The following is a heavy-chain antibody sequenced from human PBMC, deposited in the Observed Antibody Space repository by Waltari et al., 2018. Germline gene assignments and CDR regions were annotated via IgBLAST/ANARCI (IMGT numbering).Heavy chain of an antibody. CDR3: ARRGTAIAAANDY. CDR2: ITPYNGNT. J-gene: IGHJ4*02. D-gene: IGHD6-13*01. V-gene: IGHV1-18*01. CDR1: GYSFTGHG. Sequence: QVQLVQSGVEVKKPGASVTVSCKASGYSFTGHGISWVRQAPGQGLEWMGWITPYNGNTDYAQNLQGRVTMTTDTSTTTAYMELRSLRSDDTAVYFCARRGTAIAAANDYWGQGTLVTVSS.